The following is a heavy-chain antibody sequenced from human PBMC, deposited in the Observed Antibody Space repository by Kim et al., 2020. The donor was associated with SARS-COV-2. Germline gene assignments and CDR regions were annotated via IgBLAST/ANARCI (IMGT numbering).Heavy chain of an antibody. Sequence: SETLSLTCTVSGGSVSSGSSYWNWIRQPPGKGLEWIGYIYYTGSTNYNPSLKSRVTLSVDSSKNQFSLTLTSVTAADTAVYYCARESELLTAGTAFDYWG. D-gene: IGHD6-13*01. V-gene: IGHV4-61*01. CDR1: GGSVSSGSSY. CDR3: ARESELLTAGTAFDY. J-gene: IGHJ4*01. CDR2: IYYTGST.